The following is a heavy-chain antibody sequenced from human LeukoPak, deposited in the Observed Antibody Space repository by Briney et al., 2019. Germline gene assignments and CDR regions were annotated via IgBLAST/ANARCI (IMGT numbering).Heavy chain of an antibody. Sequence: GGSLRLSCAASGSTFSSYGMHWVRQAPGKGLEWVAVIWYDGSNKYYADSVKGRFTISRDNSKNTLYLQMNSLRAEDTAVYYCARDKGSGSYLKGDAFDIWGQGTMVTVSS. CDR1: GSTFSSYG. D-gene: IGHD3-10*01. J-gene: IGHJ3*02. V-gene: IGHV3-33*01. CDR2: IWYDGSNK. CDR3: ARDKGSGSYLKGDAFDI.